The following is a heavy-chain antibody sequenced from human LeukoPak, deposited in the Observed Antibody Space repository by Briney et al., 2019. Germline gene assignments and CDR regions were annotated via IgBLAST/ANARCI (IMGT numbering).Heavy chain of an antibody. V-gene: IGHV4-39*07. CDR3: ARHWPKRMHFDY. CDR1: GGSISSSSYY. Sequence: SETLSLTCTVSGGSISSSSYYGGWIRQPPGKGLEWIGSIYYSGSTYYNPSLKSRVTISVDTSKNQFSLKLSSVTAADTAVYYCARHWPKRMHFDYWGQGTLVTVSS. CDR2: IYYSGST. J-gene: IGHJ4*02.